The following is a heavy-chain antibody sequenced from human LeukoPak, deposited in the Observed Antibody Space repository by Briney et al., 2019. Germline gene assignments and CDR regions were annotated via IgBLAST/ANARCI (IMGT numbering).Heavy chain of an antibody. V-gene: IGHV3-30-3*02. D-gene: IGHD6-13*01. CDR3: AKNQRGVRIAAAGALWFDP. CDR2: ISYDGSNK. CDR1: GFTFSSYA. Sequence: GRSLRLSCAASGFTFSSYAMHWVRQAPGKGLEWVAVISYDGSNKYYADSVKGRFTISRDNSKNTLYLQMNSLRAEDTAVYYCAKNQRGVRIAAAGALWFDPWGQGTLVTVSS. J-gene: IGHJ5*02.